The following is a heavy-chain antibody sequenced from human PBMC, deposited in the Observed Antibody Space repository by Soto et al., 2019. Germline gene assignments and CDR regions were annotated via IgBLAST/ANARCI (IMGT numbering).Heavy chain of an antibody. J-gene: IGHJ3*02. V-gene: IGHV3-13*04. CDR3: AREGTGGGFDI. CDR2: IASTGDP. Sequence: ESGGGLVQPGGSLRLSCAASGFTFSSFDMHWVRQVSGKGLEWVSAIASTGDPYYPVSVEGRFTISRENAKNSLYLQINSLRIGDTAVYYCAREGTGGGFDIWGQGTVVTVSS. D-gene: IGHD2-15*01. CDR1: GFTFSSFD.